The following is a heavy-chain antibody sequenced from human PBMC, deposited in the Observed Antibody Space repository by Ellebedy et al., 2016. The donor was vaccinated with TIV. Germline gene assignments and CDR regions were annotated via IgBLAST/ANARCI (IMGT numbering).Heavy chain of an antibody. V-gene: IGHV3-48*02. CDR3: ARALIGTYTTDY. D-gene: IGHD1-14*01. J-gene: IGHJ4*02. Sequence: SVKGRFTISRDDAKNSLYLQMNSLRDEDTAVYYCARALIGTYTTDYWGQGTLVTVSS.